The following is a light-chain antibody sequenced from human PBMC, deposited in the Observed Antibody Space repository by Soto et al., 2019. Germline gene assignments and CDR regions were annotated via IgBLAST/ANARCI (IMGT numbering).Light chain of an antibody. J-gene: IGKJ4*01. CDR1: QSVSSR. CDR2: GAS. CDR3: QQYNNWPFT. V-gene: IGKV3-15*01. Sequence: EIVMTQSPATLSLSPGERATLSCRASQSVSSRLAWYQQKPGQAPRLLIYGASTRANDVSARFSGSESGTEFTRTISSLQSEDFAVYYCQQYNNWPFTFGGGTKVDIK.